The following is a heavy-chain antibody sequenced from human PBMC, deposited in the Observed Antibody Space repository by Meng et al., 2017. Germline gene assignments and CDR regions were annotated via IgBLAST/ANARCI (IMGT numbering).Heavy chain of an antibody. V-gene: IGHV4-34*01. D-gene: IGHD4-11*01. CDR2: INHSGST. CDR1: GGSFSDYY. J-gene: IGHJ4*02. CDR3: ARGPTTMAHDFDY. Sequence: VQLRRWGHGLLKPSETLSLTCGVSGGSFSDYYWSWIRQPPGKGLEWIGEINHSGSTNYNPSLESRATISVDTSQNNLSLKLSSVTAADSAVYYCARGPTTMAHDFDYWGQGTLVTVSS.